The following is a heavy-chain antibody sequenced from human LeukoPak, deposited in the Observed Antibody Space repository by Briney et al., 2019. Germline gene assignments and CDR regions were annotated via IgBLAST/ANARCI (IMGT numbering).Heavy chain of an antibody. CDR2: ISGSGGST. D-gene: IGHD5-18*01. CDR3: ARVRGYSYGYYYYYMDV. CDR1: GFTFSSYG. Sequence: QPGGTLRLSCAASGFTFSSYGMSWVRQAPGKGLEWVSVISGSGGSTYYADSVKGRFTISRDNSKNTLYLQMNSLRAEDTAVYYCARVRGYSYGYYYYYMDVWGKGTTVTVSS. J-gene: IGHJ6*03. V-gene: IGHV3-23*01.